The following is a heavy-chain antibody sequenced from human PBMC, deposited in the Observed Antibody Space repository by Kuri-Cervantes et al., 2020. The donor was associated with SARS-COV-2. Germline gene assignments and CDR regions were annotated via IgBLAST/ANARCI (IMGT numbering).Heavy chain of an antibody. J-gene: IGHJ6*04. CDR3: GRGPYYYDSSGYYSGYLGYYYYGMDV. Sequence: GGSLRLSCAASGFTFSSNSMNWVRQAPGKGLEWVAVISYVGSSKYYADSVKGRFTISRKNSKSTMYPQMTSLRAEYTAVYYRGRGPYYYDSSGYYSGYLGYYYYGMDVWGKGTTVTVSS. V-gene: IGHV3-30*03. D-gene: IGHD3-22*01. CDR1: GFTFSSNS. CDR2: ISYVGSSK.